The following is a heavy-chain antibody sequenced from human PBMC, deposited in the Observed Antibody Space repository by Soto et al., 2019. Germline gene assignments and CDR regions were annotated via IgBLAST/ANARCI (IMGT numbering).Heavy chain of an antibody. CDR1: GGSFSGYY. CDR3: ATTRRGSSWYRGNWFDP. D-gene: IGHD6-13*01. CDR2: INHSGST. V-gene: IGHV4-34*01. J-gene: IGHJ5*02. Sequence: QVQLQQWGAGLLKPSETLSLTCAVYGGSFSGYYWSWIRQPPGKGLEWSGEINHSGSTNYTPSLKSRVTISVDTSKTQFSLKLSSVTAADTAVYYCATTRRGSSWYRGNWFDPWGQGTLVTVSS.